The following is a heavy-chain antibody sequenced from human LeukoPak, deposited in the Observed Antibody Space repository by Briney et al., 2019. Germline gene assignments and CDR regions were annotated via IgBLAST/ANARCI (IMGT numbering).Heavy chain of an antibody. Sequence: SETLSLTCTVSGGSISSSSYYWGWIRQPPGKGLEWIGSIYYSGSTYYNPSLKSRVTISVDTSKTQFSLKLSSVTAADTAAYYCANLRRIVGATLDYWGQGTLVTVSS. CDR2: IYYSGST. V-gene: IGHV4-39*07. D-gene: IGHD1-26*01. CDR1: GGSISSSSYY. CDR3: ANLRRIVGATLDY. J-gene: IGHJ4*02.